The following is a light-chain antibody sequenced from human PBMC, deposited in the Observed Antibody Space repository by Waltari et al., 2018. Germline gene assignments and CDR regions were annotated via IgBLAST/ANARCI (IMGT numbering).Light chain of an antibody. CDR1: ESILYPSNNKNF. J-gene: IGKJ4*01. Sequence: DIVMTQSPDSLAVSLGERATITCKSSESILYPSNNKNFLGWFQHKPGQPPKMPIYWASPRQSEVPGRFSGSGSGTEFTLTISSVQAEDVAIYYCQQYCTTPLTFGGGTKVEIK. CDR3: QQYCTTPLT. V-gene: IGKV4-1*01. CDR2: WAS.